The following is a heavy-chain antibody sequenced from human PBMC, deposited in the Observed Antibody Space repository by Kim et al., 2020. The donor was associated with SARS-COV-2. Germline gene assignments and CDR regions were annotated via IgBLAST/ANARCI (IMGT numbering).Heavy chain of an antibody. J-gene: IGHJ4*02. V-gene: IGHV6-1*01. CDR3: AREDGIAARIFDY. Sequence: YAEAVKSLITINPDPSKNQCSLPLDSVTPEDTAVYYCAREDGIAARIFDYWGQGTLVTVSS. D-gene: IGHD6-6*01.